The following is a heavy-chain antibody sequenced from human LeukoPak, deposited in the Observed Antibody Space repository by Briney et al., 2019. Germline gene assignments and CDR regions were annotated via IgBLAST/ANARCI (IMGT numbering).Heavy chain of an antibody. J-gene: IGHJ3*02. CDR3: ARDPYYYESSGYFFGAFDI. CDR2: ISWDGGST. D-gene: IGHD3-22*01. V-gene: IGHV3-43D*03. Sequence: GRSLRLSCAASGFTFDDYAMHWVRQAPGKGLEWVSLISWDGGSTYYADSVKGRFTISRDNSKNSLYLQMNSLRAEDTAVYYCARDPYYYESSGYFFGAFDIWGQGTMVTVSS. CDR1: GFTFDDYA.